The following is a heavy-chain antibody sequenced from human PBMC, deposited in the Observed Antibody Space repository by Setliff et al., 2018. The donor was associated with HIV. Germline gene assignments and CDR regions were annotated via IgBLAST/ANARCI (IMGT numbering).Heavy chain of an antibody. J-gene: IGHJ3*01. CDR3: ARAKFYYDSSGFFPLPAAFDF. D-gene: IGHD3-22*01. Sequence: PSETLSLTCAVYGGSFSGYYWGWIRQPPGKGLEWIGEINHSGSTNYNPSLKSRVTISVDTSKNQFSLKLNSVTATDTALYYCARAKFYYDSSGFFPLPAAFDFWGQGTMVT. V-gene: IGHV4-34*01. CDR1: GGSFSGYY. CDR2: INHSGST.